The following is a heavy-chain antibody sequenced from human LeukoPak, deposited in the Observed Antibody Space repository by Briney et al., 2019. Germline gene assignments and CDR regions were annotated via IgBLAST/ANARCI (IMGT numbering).Heavy chain of an antibody. CDR3: ASETVDGGYS. CDR1: RFTFSTYW. D-gene: IGHD2-15*01. V-gene: IGHV3-74*01. Sequence: GGSLRLSCAASRFTFSTYWMHWVRQAPGKGLVWVSRINSDGSSTGYADSVKGRFTISRDNAKNTLYLQMNSLRAEDTAVYYCASETVDGGYSWGQGTLVTVSS. CDR2: INSDGSST. J-gene: IGHJ4*02.